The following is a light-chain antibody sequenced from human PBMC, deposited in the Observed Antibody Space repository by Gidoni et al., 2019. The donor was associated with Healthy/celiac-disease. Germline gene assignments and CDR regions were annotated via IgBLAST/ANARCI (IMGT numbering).Light chain of an antibody. J-gene: IGLJ2*01. CDR1: VLAKKY. CDR3: YSAADNNQGV. CDR2: KDS. Sequence: SYELTQPSSVPVSPGQTARNTCSGDVLAKKYARWFQQKQGQAPVLVIYKDSERPSGIPERFSGSSSGTTVTLTISGAQVEDEADYYCYSAADNNQGVFGGGTKLTVL. V-gene: IGLV3-27*01.